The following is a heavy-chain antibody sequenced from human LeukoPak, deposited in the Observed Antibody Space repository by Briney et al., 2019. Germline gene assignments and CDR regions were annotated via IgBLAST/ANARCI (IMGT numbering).Heavy chain of an antibody. Sequence: GGSLRLSCAASGFTFSSYAMTWVRQAPGKELEWVSAISGSGGSTYYADSVKGRFTISRDNSKNTLYLQMNSLRAEDTAVYYCAKARVVPAAMSPAGYFDYWGQGTLVTVSS. CDR3: AKARVVPAAMSPAGYFDY. V-gene: IGHV3-23*01. CDR1: GFTFSSYA. D-gene: IGHD2-2*01. CDR2: ISGSGGST. J-gene: IGHJ4*02.